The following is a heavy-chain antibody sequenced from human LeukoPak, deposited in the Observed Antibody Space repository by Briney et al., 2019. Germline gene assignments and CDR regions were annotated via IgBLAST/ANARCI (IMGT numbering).Heavy chain of an antibody. J-gene: IGHJ4*02. CDR2: ISYDGSNK. CDR1: GFTFSSYG. D-gene: IGHD2/OR15-2a*01. V-gene: IGHV3-30*18. Sequence: PGRSLRLSCAASGFTFSSYGMHWVRQAPGKGLEWVAVISYDGSNKYYADSVKGRFTISRDNSKNTLYLQMNSLRAEDTAVYYCAKGRKNREIDYWGQGTLVTFSS. CDR3: AKGRKNREIDY.